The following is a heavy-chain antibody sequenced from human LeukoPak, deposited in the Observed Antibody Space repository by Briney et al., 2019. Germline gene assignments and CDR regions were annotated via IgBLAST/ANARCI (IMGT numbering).Heavy chain of an antibody. CDR3: ASYSAAGYYSDAFDI. CDR1: GYTFTGYY. CDR2: INPNSGGT. V-gene: IGHV1-2*02. Sequence: ASAKVSCKASGYTFTGYYMHWVRQAPGQGLEWMGWINPNSGGTNYAQKFQGRVTMTRDTSISTAYMELSRLRSDDTAVYYCASYSAAGYYSDAFDIWGQGTMVTVSS. J-gene: IGHJ3*02. D-gene: IGHD6-13*01.